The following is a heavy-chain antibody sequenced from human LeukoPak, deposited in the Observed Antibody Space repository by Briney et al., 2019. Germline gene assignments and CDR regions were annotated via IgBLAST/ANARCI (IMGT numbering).Heavy chain of an antibody. V-gene: IGHV4-39*01. CDR1: GGSISSSSYN. CDR3: TRQGDGGRAFDY. Sequence: PSETLSLTCTASGGSISSSSYNWGWIRQTPGKGLEWIGTIYYNGNTYYNASLKSRASISGDTSNNQFSLRLTSVTATDTAVYYCTRQGDGGRAFDYWGQGILVTVSS. CDR2: IYYNGNT. D-gene: IGHD4-23*01. J-gene: IGHJ4*02.